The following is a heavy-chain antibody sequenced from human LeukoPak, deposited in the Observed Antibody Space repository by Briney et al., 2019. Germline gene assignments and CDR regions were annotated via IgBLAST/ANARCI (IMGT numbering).Heavy chain of an antibody. CDR1: GYTLTELS. Sequence: ASVKVSCKVSGYTLTELSMHWVRQAPGKGLEWMGGFDPEDGETIYAQKFQGRVTMTEDTSTDTAYMELSSLRSEDTAVYYCATAHGDYPAPTSSWFDPWGQGTLVTVSS. J-gene: IGHJ5*02. CDR2: FDPEDGET. V-gene: IGHV1-24*01. D-gene: IGHD4-17*01. CDR3: ATAHGDYPAPTSSWFDP.